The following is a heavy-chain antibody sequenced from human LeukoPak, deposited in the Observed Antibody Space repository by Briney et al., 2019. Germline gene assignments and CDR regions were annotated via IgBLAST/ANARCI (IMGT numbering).Heavy chain of an antibody. Sequence: SETLSLTCTVSGGSISSYYWSWIRQPPGKGLEWIGYIYYSGSTNYNPSLKSRVTISVDTSKTQFSLKLSSVTAADTAVYYCARVFLSRIDYWGQGTLVTVSS. D-gene: IGHD3-3*01. J-gene: IGHJ4*02. CDR3: ARVFLSRIDY. V-gene: IGHV4-59*01. CDR2: IYYSGST. CDR1: GGSISSYY.